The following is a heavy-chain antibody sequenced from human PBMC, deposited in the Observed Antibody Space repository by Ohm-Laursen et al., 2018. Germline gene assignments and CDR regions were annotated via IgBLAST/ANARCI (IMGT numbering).Heavy chain of an antibody. D-gene: IGHD2-2*01. V-gene: IGHV4-59*01. Sequence: TLSLTCTVSGGSISSYYWSWIRQPPGKGLEWIGYIYYSGSTNYNPSLKSRVTISVDTSKNQFSLKLSSVTAAGTAVYYCVRGGYSSTSWEGYYYGMDVWGQGTTVTVSS. CDR1: GGSISSYY. CDR2: IYYSGST. CDR3: VRGGYSSTSWEGYYYGMDV. J-gene: IGHJ6*02.